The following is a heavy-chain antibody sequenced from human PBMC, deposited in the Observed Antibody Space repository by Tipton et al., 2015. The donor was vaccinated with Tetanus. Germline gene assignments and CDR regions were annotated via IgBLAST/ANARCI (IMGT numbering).Heavy chain of an antibody. V-gene: IGHV4-31*03. CDR3: ARGLPREPFYFDY. D-gene: IGHD1-26*01. Sequence: TLSLTCTVSGGPISGSPYFWNWIRQHPGKGLEWIGYIYYSGSTYYNPSLNGRVTISVDTSKNQFSLKLNSVTAADTAVYYCARGLPREPFYFDYWGQGKQVTVSS. CDR1: GGPISGSPYF. J-gene: IGHJ4*02. CDR2: IYYSGST.